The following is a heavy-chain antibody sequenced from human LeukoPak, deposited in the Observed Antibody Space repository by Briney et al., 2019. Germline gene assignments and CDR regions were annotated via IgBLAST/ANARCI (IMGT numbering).Heavy chain of an antibody. CDR1: GFTFSSYS. V-gene: IGHV3-48*01. CDR2: ISSSSSTI. D-gene: IGHD1-26*01. J-gene: IGHJ4*02. Sequence: PGGSLRLSCAASGFTFSSYSMNWVRQAPGKGLEWVSYISSSSSTIYYADSVKGRFTISRDNAKNSLYLQMNSLRAEDTAVYYCARGASWELPNPDYWGQGTLVTVSS. CDR3: ARGASWELPNPDY.